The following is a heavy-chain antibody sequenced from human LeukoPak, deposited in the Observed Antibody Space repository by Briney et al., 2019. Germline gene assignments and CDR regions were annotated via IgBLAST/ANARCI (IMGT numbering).Heavy chain of an antibody. J-gene: IGHJ4*02. Sequence: GGSLRLSCEASGFIFSDYAMNWVPPAQGKGGEFVSYISSSGEVTFYADSVMGRFTISRDAAKNSLFLQMTGLRGEDTAVYYCARGYDFSSGSKRGFDNWGQGTLVTVSS. CDR3: ARGYDFSSGSKRGFDN. CDR2: ISSSGEVT. V-gene: IGHV3-48*01. D-gene: IGHD3-3*01. CDR1: GFIFSDYA.